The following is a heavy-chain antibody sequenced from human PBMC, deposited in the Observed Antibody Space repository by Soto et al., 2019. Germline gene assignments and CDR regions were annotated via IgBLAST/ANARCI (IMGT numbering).Heavy chain of an antibody. V-gene: IGHV4-34*01. Sequence: SETLSLTYAVYGGSFSGYYWSWIRQPPGKGLEWSGEINHSGSTNYNPYLKSRVTISVDTSKNQFSLKLSSVTAAYTAVYYCAGGRYRLPGYGGQGTLVTVSS. CDR3: AGGRYRLPGY. J-gene: IGHJ4*02. D-gene: IGHD2-2*01. CDR1: GGSFSGYY. CDR2: INHSGST.